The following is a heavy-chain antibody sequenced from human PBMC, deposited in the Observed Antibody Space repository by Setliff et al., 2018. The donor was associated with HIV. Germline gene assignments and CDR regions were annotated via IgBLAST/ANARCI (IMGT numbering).Heavy chain of an antibody. Sequence: ASVKVSCKASGYTFTDYYMHWVRQAPGQGLEWMGRVNPNSGGTNYVQKFQGRVTMTRDRSINTAYMELSRLRSDDTGVYYCATKVYCTNGVCLDAFDIWGQGTRVTVSS. V-gene: IGHV1-2*05. D-gene: IGHD2-8*01. CDR2: VNPNSGGT. CDR1: GYTFTDYY. CDR3: ATKVYCTNGVCLDAFDI. J-gene: IGHJ3*02.